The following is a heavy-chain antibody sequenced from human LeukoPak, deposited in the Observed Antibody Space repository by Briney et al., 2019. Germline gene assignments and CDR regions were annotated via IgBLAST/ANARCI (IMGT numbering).Heavy chain of an antibody. J-gene: IGHJ4*02. CDR1: GFTFSSYA. Sequence: GGSLRLSCAASGFTFSSYAMSWVRQAPGKGLEWVSAISGSGGSTYYADSVKGRFTISRDNSKNTLYLQMNSLRAEDTAVYYCAKDSEGFMVPSYFDYWGQGTLVTVSS. V-gene: IGHV3-23*01. CDR2: ISGSGGST. D-gene: IGHD3-10*01. CDR3: AKDSEGFMVPSYFDY.